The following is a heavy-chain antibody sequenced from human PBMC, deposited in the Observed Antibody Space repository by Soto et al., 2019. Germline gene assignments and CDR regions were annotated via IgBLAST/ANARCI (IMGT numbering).Heavy chain of an antibody. J-gene: IGHJ4*02. Sequence: ASVKVSCKVSGYTLTELSMHWVRQAPGKGLEWMGGFDPEDGETIYAQKFQGRVTMTEDTPTDTAYMELSSLRSEDTAVYYCATDALYSSSWYILHYWGQGTLVTVSS. CDR3: ATDALYSSSWYILHY. CDR2: FDPEDGET. CDR1: GYTLTELS. V-gene: IGHV1-24*01. D-gene: IGHD6-13*01.